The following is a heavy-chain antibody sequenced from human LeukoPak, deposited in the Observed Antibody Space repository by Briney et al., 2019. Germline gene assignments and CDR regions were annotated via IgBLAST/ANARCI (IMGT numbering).Heavy chain of an antibody. D-gene: IGHD1-7*01. Sequence: GESLKISCKVSGYRFTDYCIGWVRQMPAKGLEWMGTTYPGDSDTRYSPSFQGQVTISADKSINTAHLQWSSLKDSDTAMYYCARGAAGTTADYYYFGLDVWGQGTTVRVSS. CDR3: ARGAAGTTADYYYFGLDV. CDR1: GYRFTDYC. J-gene: IGHJ6*02. V-gene: IGHV5-51*01. CDR2: TYPGDSDT.